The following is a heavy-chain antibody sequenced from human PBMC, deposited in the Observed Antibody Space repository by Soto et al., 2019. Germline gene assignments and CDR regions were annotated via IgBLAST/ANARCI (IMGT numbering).Heavy chain of an antibody. CDR1: GFTFSSYG. Sequence: QVQLVESGGGVVQPGNSLRLSCAASGFTFSSYGMHWVRQAPGKGLEWVAVIWYDGSNKYYADSVKGRFTISRDNSKNTLYLQMNSLRAEDTAVYYCARDQQWLVRFYFDCWGQGTLVTVSS. D-gene: IGHD6-19*01. CDR2: IWYDGSNK. CDR3: ARDQQWLVRFYFDC. J-gene: IGHJ4*02. V-gene: IGHV3-33*01.